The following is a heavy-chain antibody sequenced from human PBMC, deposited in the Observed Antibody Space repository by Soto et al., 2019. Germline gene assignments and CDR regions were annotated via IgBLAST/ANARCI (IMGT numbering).Heavy chain of an antibody. D-gene: IGHD2-2*01. CDR2: IKQAGSEK. CDR1: GFTFSSYW. J-gene: IGHJ3*02. CDR3: ARVGWGYCSSTSCYGEWGAFDI. Sequence: EVQLVESGGGLVQPGGSLRLSCAASGFTFSSYWMSWVRQAPGKGLEWVANIKQAGSEKYYVDSVKGRFTISRDNAKNSLYLQMNRLRAEDTAVYYFARVGWGYCSSTSCYGEWGAFDIWGQGTMVTVSS. V-gene: IGHV3-7*01.